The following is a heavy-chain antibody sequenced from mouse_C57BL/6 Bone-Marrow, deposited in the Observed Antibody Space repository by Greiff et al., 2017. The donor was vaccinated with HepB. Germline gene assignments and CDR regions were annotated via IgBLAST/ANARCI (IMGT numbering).Heavy chain of an antibody. CDR1: GFSLTSYA. D-gene: IGHD2-2*01. CDR2: IWTGGGT. Sequence: VMLVESGPGLVAPSQILSITCTVSGFSLTSYAISWVRQPPGKGLEWLGVIWTGGGTNYNSALKSSLSISKNNSKIQVFLKMNSLQTDDTARYYCASPMVTTWYFDVWGTGTTVTVSS. V-gene: IGHV2-9-1*01. J-gene: IGHJ1*03. CDR3: ASPMVTTWYFDV.